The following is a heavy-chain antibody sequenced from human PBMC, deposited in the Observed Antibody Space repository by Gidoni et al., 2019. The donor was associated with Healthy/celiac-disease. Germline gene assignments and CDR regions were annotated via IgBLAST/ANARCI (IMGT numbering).Heavy chain of an antibody. CDR2: IIHIFGTA. J-gene: IGHJ3*02. CDR1: GGTFSSYA. Sequence: QVQLVQSGAEVKKPGSSVKVSCKASGGTFSSYAISWVRQAPGQGLEWMGGIIHIFGTANYAQKFQGRVTITADESTSTAYMELSSLRSEDTAVYYCASTGYSSSWYLVAFDIWGQGTMVTVSS. V-gene: IGHV1-69*01. D-gene: IGHD6-13*01. CDR3: ASTGYSSSWYLVAFDI.